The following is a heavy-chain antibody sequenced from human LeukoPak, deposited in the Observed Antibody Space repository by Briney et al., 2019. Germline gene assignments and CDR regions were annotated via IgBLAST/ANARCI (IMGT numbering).Heavy chain of an antibody. Sequence: KTSETLSLTCTVSGGSISRYYWSWIRQPPGKGLEWIGYIYYSGSTNYNHSVKGRVTISVYTSKNQFSLKLSSVTAADTAVYYCARHQYSSSWYGSWGIDYWGQGTLVTVSS. CDR2: IYYSGST. V-gene: IGHV4-59*08. CDR1: GGSISRYY. CDR3: ARHQYSSSWYGSWGIDY. D-gene: IGHD6-13*01. J-gene: IGHJ4*02.